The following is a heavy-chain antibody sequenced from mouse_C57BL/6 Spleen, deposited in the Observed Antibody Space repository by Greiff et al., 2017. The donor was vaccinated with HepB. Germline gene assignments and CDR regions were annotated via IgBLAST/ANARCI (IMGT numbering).Heavy chain of an antibody. V-gene: IGHV1-76*01. CDR1: GYTFPDYY. J-gene: IGHJ4*01. D-gene: IGHD4-1*01. CDR3: AREGTGHYYYAMDY. CDR2: IYPGSGNN. Sequence: VQLQQSGAELVRPGASVKLSCKASGYTFPDYYINWVKQRPEPGLEWIARIYPGSGNNYYNEKFKGKAKLTAEKSSITAYMQLSSLTSEDSAVYFCAREGTGHYYYAMDYRVKEPQSPSPQ.